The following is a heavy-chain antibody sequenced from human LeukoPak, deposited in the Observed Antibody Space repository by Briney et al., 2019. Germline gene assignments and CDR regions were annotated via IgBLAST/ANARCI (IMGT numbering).Heavy chain of an antibody. D-gene: IGHD4-17*01. CDR2: INPNSGGT. J-gene: IGHJ3*02. Sequence: ASVKVSCKASGYTFTGYYMQWVRQAPGQGLEWMGWINPNSGGTNYAQKFQGRVTMTRDTSISTAYMELSRLRADDTAVYYCARDTAADAFDIWGQGTMVTVSS. CDR1: GYTFTGYY. CDR3: ARDTAADAFDI. V-gene: IGHV1-2*02.